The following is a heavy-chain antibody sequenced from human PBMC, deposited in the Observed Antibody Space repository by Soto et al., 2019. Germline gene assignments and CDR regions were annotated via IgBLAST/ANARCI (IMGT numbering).Heavy chain of an antibody. V-gene: IGHV1-69*13. Sequence: SLKVSCKASGGTFSIYAISWVRQAPGQGLEWMGGIIPIFGTANYAQKFQGRVTITADESTSTAYMELSSLRSEDTAVYYCASHGYSYGSVYYYGMDVWGQGTTVTVSS. J-gene: IGHJ6*02. D-gene: IGHD5-18*01. CDR2: IIPIFGTA. CDR3: ASHGYSYGSVYYYGMDV. CDR1: GGTFSIYA.